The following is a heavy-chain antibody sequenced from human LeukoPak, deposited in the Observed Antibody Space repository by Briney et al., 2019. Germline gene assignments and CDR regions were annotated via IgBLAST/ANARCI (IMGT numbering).Heavy chain of an antibody. CDR1: GGSISSSSYY. D-gene: IGHD3-22*01. CDR3: ARNYYDSSDYYPWYFDY. CDR2: IYYSGST. J-gene: IGHJ4*02. V-gene: IGHV4-39*01. Sequence: TSETLSLTCTVSGGSISSSSYYWGWIRQPPGRGLEWIGNIYYSGSTYYNPSLKSRVTIFVDTSKNQSSLKLSSVTAADTAVYYCARNYYDSSDYYPWYFDYWGQGTLVTVSS.